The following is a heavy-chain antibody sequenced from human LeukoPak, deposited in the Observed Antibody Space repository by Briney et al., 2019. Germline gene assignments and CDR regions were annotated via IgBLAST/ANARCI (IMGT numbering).Heavy chain of an antibody. CDR2: ISSSGSTI. CDR3: ARERTYYYDSSGYYLW. V-gene: IGHV3-11*01. CDR1: GFTFSDYY. J-gene: IGHJ4*02. Sequence: PGGSLRLSCAASGFTFSDYYMSWIRQAPGKGLEWVSYISSSGSTIYCADSVKGRFTISRDNAKNSLYLQMNSLRAEDTAVYYCARERTYYYDSSGYYLWWGQGTLVTVSS. D-gene: IGHD3-22*01.